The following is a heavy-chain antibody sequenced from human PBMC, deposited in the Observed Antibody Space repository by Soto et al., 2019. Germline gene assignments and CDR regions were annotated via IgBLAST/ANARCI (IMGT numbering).Heavy chain of an antibody. CDR1: GYTFTSYG. CDR3: ARGRYGDY. V-gene: IGHV1-18*01. D-gene: IGHD1-1*01. Sequence: QVHLVQSGAEVKKPEASVKVSCKGSGYTFTSYGITWVRQAPGQELEWMGWISAHNGNTNYAQKLQGRVTVTRDTSTSTAYMELRSLRSDDTAVYYCARGRYGDYWGQGALVTVSS. CDR2: ISAHNGNT. J-gene: IGHJ4*02.